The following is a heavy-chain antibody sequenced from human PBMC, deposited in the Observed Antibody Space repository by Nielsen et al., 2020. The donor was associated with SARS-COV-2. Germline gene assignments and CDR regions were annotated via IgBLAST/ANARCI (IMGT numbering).Heavy chain of an antibody. CDR2: IIPIFGTA. D-gene: IGHD5-12*01. CDR3: ARDWSGYSGYHAFDY. Sequence: SVKVSCKASGGTFSSYGISWVRQAPGQGLEWMGRIIPIFGTANYAQKFQGRVTITADESTSTAYMELSSLRSEDTAVYYCARDWSGYSGYHAFDYWGQGTLVTVSS. J-gene: IGHJ4*02. CDR1: GGTFSSYG. V-gene: IGHV1-69*13.